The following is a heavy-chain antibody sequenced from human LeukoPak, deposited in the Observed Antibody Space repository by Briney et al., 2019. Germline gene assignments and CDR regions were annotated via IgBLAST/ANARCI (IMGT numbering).Heavy chain of an antibody. CDR3: ARERPLRGSSHYGGWFDP. D-gene: IGHD2-15*01. CDR1: GGSFSGYY. Sequence: SETLSLTCGVYGGSFSGYYWRWIRQPPGKGVEWVGEINHSRSTNYTPHLHSQVTISVDTSKHQFSLKLSSVTAAETAVYYCARERPLRGSSHYGGWFDPWGQGTLVTVSS. V-gene: IGHV4-34*01. CDR2: INHSRST. J-gene: IGHJ5*02.